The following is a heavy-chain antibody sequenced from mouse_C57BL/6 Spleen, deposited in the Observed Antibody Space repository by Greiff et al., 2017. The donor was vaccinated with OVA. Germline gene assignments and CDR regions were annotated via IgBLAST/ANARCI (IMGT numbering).Heavy chain of an antibody. CDR3: TRGGDYGSSYVDY. J-gene: IGHJ2*01. CDR1: GFTFSSYA. V-gene: IGHV5-9-1*02. D-gene: IGHD1-1*01. Sequence: EVQRVESGEGLVKPGGSLKLSCAASGFTFSSYAMSWVRQTPEKRLEWVAYISSGGDYIYYADTVKGRFTISRVNARNTLYLQMSSLKSEDTAMYYCTRGGDYGSSYVDYWGQGTTLTVSS. CDR2: ISSGGDYI.